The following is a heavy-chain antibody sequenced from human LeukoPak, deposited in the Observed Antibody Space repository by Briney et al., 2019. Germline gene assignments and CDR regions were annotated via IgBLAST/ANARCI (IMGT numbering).Heavy chain of an antibody. CDR1: GGSISSYY. V-gene: IGHV4-59*01. CDR3: ARERIAAAGTLDY. J-gene: IGHJ4*02. D-gene: IGHD6-13*01. CDR2: IHYSGST. Sequence: PSETLSLTCTVSGGSISSYYWSWIRQAPGKGLEWIGYIHYSGSTNYNPSLKSRVTISVNTSKNQFSLKLSSVTAADTAVYYCARERIAAAGTLDYWGQGTLVTVSS.